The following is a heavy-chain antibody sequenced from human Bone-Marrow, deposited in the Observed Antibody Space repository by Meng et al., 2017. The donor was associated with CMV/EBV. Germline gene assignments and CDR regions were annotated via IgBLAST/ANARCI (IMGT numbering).Heavy chain of an antibody. Sequence: SETLSLTCTVSGGSISSGDYYWSWIRQPPGKGLEWIGYIYYSGSTYYNPSLKSRVTISVDTSKNQFSLKLSSVTAADTAVYYCARDYDSSGYSGQMDVWGQGTTVTVSS. J-gene: IGHJ6*02. CDR3: ARDYDSSGYSGQMDV. V-gene: IGHV4-30-4*08. D-gene: IGHD3-22*01. CDR1: GGSISSGDYY. CDR2: IYYSGST.